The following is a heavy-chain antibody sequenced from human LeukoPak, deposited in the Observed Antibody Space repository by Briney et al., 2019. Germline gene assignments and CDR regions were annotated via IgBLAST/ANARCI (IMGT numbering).Heavy chain of an antibody. J-gene: IGHJ4*02. V-gene: IGHV1-2*02. Sequence: ASVKVSCKASGYTFTRYYIHWVRQAPGQGLEGRGWIDPNSGVTHNAQKFQGRVTMNRDTSISAAYMELSRLRSDDTAVYYCARGGYDILTGSYRVRYYFDYWGQGTLVTVSS. D-gene: IGHD3-9*01. CDR2: IDPNSGVT. CDR3: ARGGYDILTGSYRVRYYFDY. CDR1: GYTFTRYY.